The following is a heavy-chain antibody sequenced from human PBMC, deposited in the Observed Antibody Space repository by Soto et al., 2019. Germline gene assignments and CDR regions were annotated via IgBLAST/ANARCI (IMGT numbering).Heavy chain of an antibody. CDR3: ARRGTGRYSDY. CDR2: SRDKVNSYTT. D-gene: IGHD3-10*01. J-gene: IGHJ4*02. V-gene: IGHV3-72*01. CDR1: GFTLSDYS. Sequence: EVQLVESGGGLVQPGGSLRLSCAVSGFTLSDYSMDWVRQVPGKGLEWVARSRDKVNSYTTEYAASVKGRFTISRDGSQNSLYLQMNSLESEDTAVYYCARRGTGRYSDYWGQGTLVTVAP.